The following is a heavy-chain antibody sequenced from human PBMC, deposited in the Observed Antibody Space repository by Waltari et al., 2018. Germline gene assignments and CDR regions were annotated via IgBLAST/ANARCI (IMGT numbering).Heavy chain of an antibody. V-gene: IGHV1-69*05. Sequence: QVQLVQSGAEVKKPGSSVKVSCKASGGTFSSYAISWVRQAPGQGLEWMGGIIPIFGTANYAQKFQGRVTITTDESTSTAYMELSSLRSEDTAVYYCAGDPLRSSSWYGKSYYFDYWGQGTLVTVSS. CDR1: GGTFSSYA. D-gene: IGHD6-13*01. J-gene: IGHJ4*02. CDR2: IIPIFGTA. CDR3: AGDPLRSSSWYGKSYYFDY.